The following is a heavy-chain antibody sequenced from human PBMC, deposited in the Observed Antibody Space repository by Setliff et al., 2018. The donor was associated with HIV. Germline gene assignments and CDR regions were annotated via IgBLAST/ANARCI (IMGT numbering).Heavy chain of an antibody. V-gene: IGHV1-18*01. CDR2: ISAYNGNK. D-gene: IGHD3-22*01. Sequence: ASVKVSCKASGCSFTSYGISWVRQAPGQGLEWMGWISAYNGNKNYAQNLQDRVTMTTDTSTSTAYMELRSLRFDDTAVYYCARFPNPSQIVVIMPPDYWGQGTLVTVSS. J-gene: IGHJ4*02. CDR3: ARFPNPSQIVVIMPPDY. CDR1: GCSFTSYG.